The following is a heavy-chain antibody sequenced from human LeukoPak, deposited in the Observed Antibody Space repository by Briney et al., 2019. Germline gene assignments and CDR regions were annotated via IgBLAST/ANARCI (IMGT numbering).Heavy chain of an antibody. J-gene: IGHJ4*02. CDR3: AKGGRGYSSSWYDY. V-gene: IGHV3-9*01. Sequence: PGGSLRLSCAASGFTFDDYAMHWVRQAPGKGLEWVSGISWNSGSIGYADSVKGRFTISRDNAKNSLYLQMNSLRAEDTALYYCAKGGRGYSSSWYDYWGQGTLVTVSS. D-gene: IGHD6-13*01. CDR2: ISWNSGSI. CDR1: GFTFDDYA.